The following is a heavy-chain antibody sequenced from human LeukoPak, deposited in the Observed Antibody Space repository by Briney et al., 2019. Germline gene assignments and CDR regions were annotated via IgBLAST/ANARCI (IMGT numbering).Heavy chain of an antibody. Sequence: SETLSLTCAVYGGSFSGYYWSRIRQPPGKGLEWIGEINHSGSTNYNPSLKSRVTISVDTSKNQFSLKLSSVTAADTAVYYCARGRDKSMVAATPADYWGQGTLVTVSS. V-gene: IGHV4-34*01. CDR3: ARGRDKSMVAATPADY. CDR2: INHSGST. J-gene: IGHJ4*02. D-gene: IGHD2-15*01. CDR1: GGSFSGYY.